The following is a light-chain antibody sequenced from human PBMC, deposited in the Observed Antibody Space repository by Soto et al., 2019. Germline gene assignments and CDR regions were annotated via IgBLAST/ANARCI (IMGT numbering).Light chain of an antibody. J-gene: IGKJ1*01. V-gene: IGKV3-20*01. Sequence: DIVLTQSPGTLSLSPGERATLSCRASQSVSSSYLAWYQQKPGQAPRLLIYDSSTTATGIPDRFSGRGFGTDFTLTISRLEPEDFAVYYCQHSGDFRWTFGQGTKVDIK. CDR2: DSS. CDR1: QSVSSSY. CDR3: QHSGDFRWT.